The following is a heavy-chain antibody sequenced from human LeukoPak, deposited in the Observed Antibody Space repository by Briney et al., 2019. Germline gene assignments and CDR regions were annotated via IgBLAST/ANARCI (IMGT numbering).Heavy chain of an antibody. CDR2: INPSGGST. Sequence: ASVKVSCKASGYTFTSYYMHWVRQAPGQGLEWMGIINPSGGSTSYAQKFQGRVTMTRDMSTSTVYMELSSLRSEDTAVYYCARGRMRGGGWYWMDTDWGQGTLVTVSS. CDR1: GYTFTSYY. CDR3: ARGRMRGGGWYWMDTD. D-gene: IGHD6-19*01. V-gene: IGHV1-46*01. J-gene: IGHJ4*02.